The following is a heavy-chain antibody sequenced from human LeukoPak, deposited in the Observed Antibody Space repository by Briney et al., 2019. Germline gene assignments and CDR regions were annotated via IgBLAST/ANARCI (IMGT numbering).Heavy chain of an antibody. D-gene: IGHD3-22*01. V-gene: IGHV1-18*01. CDR1: GYTFTSYG. CDR2: ISAYNGNT. J-gene: IGHJ3*02. Sequence: ASVKVSCKASGYTFTSYGISWVRQAPGQGLEWMGWISAYNGNTNYAQKLQGRVTMTTDTSTRTAYMELRSLRSDDTAVYYCARVYYDSSGPGEDAFDIWGQGTMVTASS. CDR3: ARVYYDSSGPGEDAFDI.